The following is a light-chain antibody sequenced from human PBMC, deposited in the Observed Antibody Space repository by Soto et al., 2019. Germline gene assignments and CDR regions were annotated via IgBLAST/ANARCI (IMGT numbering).Light chain of an antibody. CDR3: HKYNHAPT. Sequence: DIQLTQSPSSPSASVGDRVTITCRASQAISSYLAWYQQKPGKVPELLIYATSTLQSGAPSRFSDSGSGTAFTLTISSLQPEDVATYYWHKYNHAPTFGGGTKVEIK. CDR2: ATS. CDR1: QAISSY. J-gene: IGKJ4*01. V-gene: IGKV1-27*01.